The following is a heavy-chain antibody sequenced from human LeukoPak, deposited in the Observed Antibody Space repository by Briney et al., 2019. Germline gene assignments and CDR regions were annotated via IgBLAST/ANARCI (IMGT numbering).Heavy chain of an antibody. CDR2: IYPGDSDT. Sequence: AESLKISCEGSGYSFTSYWIAWVRQMPGKGLECMGIIYPGDSDTRYSPSFQGQVTISADKSISTAYLQWSSLKASDTAMYYCARQGLRDAFDIWGQGTMVTVSS. J-gene: IGHJ3*02. CDR3: ARQGLRDAFDI. CDR1: GYSFTSYW. D-gene: IGHD4-17*01. V-gene: IGHV5-51*01.